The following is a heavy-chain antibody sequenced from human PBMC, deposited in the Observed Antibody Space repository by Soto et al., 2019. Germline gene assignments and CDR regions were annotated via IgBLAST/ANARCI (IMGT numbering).Heavy chain of an antibody. CDR3: ARAVAVPADFDY. D-gene: IGHD6-19*01. CDR1: GYTFNGYA. V-gene: IGHV1-3*05. CDR2: INAGNGNT. Sequence: QVQLVQSGAEEKKPGASVKVSCKASGYTFNGYAMHWVRQAPGQRLEWMGWINAGNGNTKYSQKFQGRVTITRDTSASTAYMELRSLRSEDTAVYYCARAVAVPADFDYWGQGTLVTVSS. J-gene: IGHJ4*02.